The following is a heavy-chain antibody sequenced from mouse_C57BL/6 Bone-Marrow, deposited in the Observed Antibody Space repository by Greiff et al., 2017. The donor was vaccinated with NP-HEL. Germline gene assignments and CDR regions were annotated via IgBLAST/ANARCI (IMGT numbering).Heavy chain of an antibody. CDR1: GYTFTDYN. CDR2: INPNNGGT. J-gene: IGHJ2*01. CDR3: SRGGITTVVDY. D-gene: IGHD1-1*01. V-gene: IGHV1-22*01. Sequence: VQLQQSGPELVKPGASVKMSCKASGYTFTDYNMHWVKQSHGKSLEWIGYINPNNGGTSYNQKFKGKATLTVNKSSSTAYMELRSLTSEDSAVYYCSRGGITTVVDYWGQGTTLTVSS.